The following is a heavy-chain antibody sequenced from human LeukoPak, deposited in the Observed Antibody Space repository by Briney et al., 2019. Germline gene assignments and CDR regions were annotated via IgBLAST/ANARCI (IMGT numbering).Heavy chain of an antibody. CDR1: GYTFTSYA. CDR3: ARAGYCSSTSCYQRHIDY. Sequence: GASVKVSCKASGYTFTSYAMNWVRQAPGQGLEWMGWINTNTGNPTYAQGFTGRFVFSLDTSFSTAYLQISSLKAEDTAVYYCARAGYCSSTSCYQRHIDYWGQGTLVTVSS. J-gene: IGHJ4*02. V-gene: IGHV7-4-1*02. CDR2: INTNTGNP. D-gene: IGHD2-2*01.